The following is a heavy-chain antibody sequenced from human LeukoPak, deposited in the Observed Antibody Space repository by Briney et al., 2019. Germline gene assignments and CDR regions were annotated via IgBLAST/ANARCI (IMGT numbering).Heavy chain of an antibody. D-gene: IGHD6-13*01. V-gene: IGHV3-21*01. J-gene: IGHJ4*02. Sequence: PGGSLRLSCAASGLTFSGYTMNWVRQAPGKGLEWVSSISSSSSYIYYADSVKGRFTISRGNAKNSLYLQMNSLRAEDTAVYYCARGVGMAAVGRFVNYFDYWGQGTLVTVSS. CDR3: ARGVGMAAVGRFVNYFDY. CDR1: GLTFSGYT. CDR2: ISSSSSYI.